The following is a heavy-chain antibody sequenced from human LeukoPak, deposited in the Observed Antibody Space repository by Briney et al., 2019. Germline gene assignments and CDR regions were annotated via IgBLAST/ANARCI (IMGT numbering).Heavy chain of an antibody. D-gene: IGHD6-19*01. V-gene: IGHV4-59*01. J-gene: IGHJ4*02. CDR3: ARDPGRSGWYDY. Sequence: SETLSLTCTVSGGSISSYYWSWIRQPPGKGLEWIGYIYYAGSTNSNPSLKSRVTISVDTSKNQFSLKLSSVTAADTAVYYCARDPGRSGWYDYWGQGTLVTVSS. CDR1: GGSISSYY. CDR2: IYYAGST.